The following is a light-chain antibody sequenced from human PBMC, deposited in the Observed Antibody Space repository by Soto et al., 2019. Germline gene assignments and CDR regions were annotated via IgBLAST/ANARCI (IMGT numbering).Light chain of an antibody. Sequence: QSALTQPASVSGSPGQSITISCTGTSSDVGSYNLVSWYQQYPGKAPKLMIYEDNKRPSGVSNRFSGSKSGNTASLTISGRQAEDEADYYCCSYEGGSTFGVFGGGTKVTVL. CDR2: EDN. J-gene: IGLJ2*01. CDR1: SSDVGSYNL. V-gene: IGLV2-23*02. CDR3: CSYEGGSTFGV.